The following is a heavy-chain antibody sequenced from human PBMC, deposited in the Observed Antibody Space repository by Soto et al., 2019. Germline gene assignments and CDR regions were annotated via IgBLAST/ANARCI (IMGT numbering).Heavy chain of an antibody. CDR3: ARGYSYAEGLFDY. V-gene: IGHV3-11*01. Sequence: GGSLRLSCAASGFTFSDYYMSWIRQAPGKGLEWVSYISSSGSTIYYAGSVKGRFTNSRDNAKNSLYLQMNSLRAEDTAVYYCARGYSYAEGLFDYWGQGTLVTVSS. J-gene: IGHJ4*02. CDR1: GFTFSDYY. D-gene: IGHD5-18*01. CDR2: ISSSGSTI.